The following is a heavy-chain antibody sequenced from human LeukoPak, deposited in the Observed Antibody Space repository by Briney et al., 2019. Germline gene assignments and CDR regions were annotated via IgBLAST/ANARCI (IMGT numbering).Heavy chain of an antibody. V-gene: IGHV3-30*02. J-gene: IGHJ4*02. CDR1: GFTFDNYA. D-gene: IGHD1-26*01. Sequence: GGSLRLSCEASGFTFDNYAMHWVRQAPGKGLEWVAFIRNDGSNKYYADSVKGRFTVSRDNSKNTLYLQMNSLRVEDAAVYYCAKEGDLVGVTYYFDYWGQGTLVTVSS. CDR2: IRNDGSNK. CDR3: AKEGDLVGVTYYFDY.